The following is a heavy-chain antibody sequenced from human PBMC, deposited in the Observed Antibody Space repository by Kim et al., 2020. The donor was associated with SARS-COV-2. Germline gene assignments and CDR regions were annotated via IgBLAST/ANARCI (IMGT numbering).Heavy chain of an antibody. V-gene: IGHV3-11*06. CDR3: ARGRYYDILAGYYRWGY. Sequence: KGRFTIARDNAKNSLYLQMNSLRAEDAAVYYCARGRYYDILAGYYRWGYWGQGTLVTVSS. J-gene: IGHJ4*02. D-gene: IGHD3-9*01.